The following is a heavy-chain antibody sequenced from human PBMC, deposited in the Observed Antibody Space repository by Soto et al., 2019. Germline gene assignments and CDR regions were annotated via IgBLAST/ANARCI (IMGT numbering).Heavy chain of an antibody. CDR1: GFTFSTYA. CDR3: AKNGDFWSWGMDV. D-gene: IGHD3-3*01. Sequence: PGGSLRLSCAASGFTFSTYAMTWVRQAPGKGLEWVAIISSSGDGTCYVDSVKGRFTISRDNSRNTLNLQMNSLRAEDTAVYYCAKNGDFWSWGMDVWGQGTTVTVSS. CDR2: ISSSGDGT. J-gene: IGHJ6*02. V-gene: IGHV3-23*01.